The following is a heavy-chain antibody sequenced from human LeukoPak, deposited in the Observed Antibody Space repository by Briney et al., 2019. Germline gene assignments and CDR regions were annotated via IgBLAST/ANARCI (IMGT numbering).Heavy chain of an antibody. D-gene: IGHD3-16*01. Sequence: ASVKVSCKASGYNFTNYYMHWVRQAPGQGLEWMGIIKPSVGSTAFAQNFQGRVTVTRDTSTSTVYMELSRLRSDDTAVYYCARDREGELASNSYYYYGMDVWGQGTTVTVSS. CDR1: GYNFTNYY. J-gene: IGHJ6*02. V-gene: IGHV1-46*01. CDR2: IKPSVGST. CDR3: ARDREGELASNSYYYYGMDV.